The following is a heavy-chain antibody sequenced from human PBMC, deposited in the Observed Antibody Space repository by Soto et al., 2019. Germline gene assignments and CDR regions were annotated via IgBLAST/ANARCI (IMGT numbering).Heavy chain of an antibody. V-gene: IGHV4-59*01. CDR3: ARDAGSDCTNGVCYFDY. CDR2: IYYSGST. Sequence: SETLSLTCTVSGGSISSYYWSWIRQPPGKGLEWIGYIYYSGSTNYNPSLKSRVTISVDTSKNQFSLKLSSVTAADTAVYYCARDAGSDCTNGVCYFDYWGQGTLVTVSS. CDR1: GGSISSYY. J-gene: IGHJ4*02. D-gene: IGHD2-8*01.